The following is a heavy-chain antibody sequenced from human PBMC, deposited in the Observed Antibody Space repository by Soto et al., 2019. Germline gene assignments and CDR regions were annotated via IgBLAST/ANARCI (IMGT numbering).Heavy chain of an antibody. D-gene: IGHD2-8*02. Sequence: PSVTLSLTCAVYGGSFSGYYWTWIRQPPGTGLEWIGEINHSGSTNYNPSLKSRVTISVDTSKNQFSLKLTSVTAADTAVYYCARDKITGLFDYWGQGTQVTVSS. J-gene: IGHJ4*02. V-gene: IGHV4-34*01. CDR3: ARDKITGLFDY. CDR1: GGSFSGYY. CDR2: INHSGST.